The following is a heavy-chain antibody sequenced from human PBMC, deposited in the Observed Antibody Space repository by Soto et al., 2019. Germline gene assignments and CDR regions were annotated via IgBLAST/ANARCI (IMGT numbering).Heavy chain of an antibody. Sequence: GGSLRLSCAASGSTFSRYSMNWVRQAPGKGLEWVSSISSTTNYIYYADSMKGRFTVSRDNAKNSVYLDMNSLSAEDTAVYYCARESEDLTSNFDYWGQGTLVTVS. J-gene: IGHJ4*02. CDR2: ISSTTNYI. CDR1: GSTFSRYS. V-gene: IGHV3-21*01. CDR3: ARESEDLTSNFDY.